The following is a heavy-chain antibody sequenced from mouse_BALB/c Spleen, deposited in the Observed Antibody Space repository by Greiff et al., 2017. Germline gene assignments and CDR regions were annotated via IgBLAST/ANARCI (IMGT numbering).Heavy chain of an antibody. CDR1: GYTFTNYW. V-gene: IGHV1-63*02. Sequence: VQLQQSGAELVRPGTSVKISCKASGYTFTNYWLGWVKQRPGHGLEWIGDIYPGGGYTNYNEKFKGKATLTADTSTSTAYMQLSSLTSEDSAVYFCARRSPYYYGSSYVYAMDYWGQGTSVTVSS. CDR3: ARRSPYYYGSSYVYAMDY. CDR2: IYPGGGYT. D-gene: IGHD1-1*01. J-gene: IGHJ4*01.